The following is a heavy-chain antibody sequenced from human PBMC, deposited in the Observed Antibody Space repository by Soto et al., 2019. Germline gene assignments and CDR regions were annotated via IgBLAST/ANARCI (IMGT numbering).Heavy chain of an antibody. V-gene: IGHV1-8*01. CDR2: MNPNSGNT. D-gene: IGHD1-26*01. CDR1: GYTFTSYD. Sequence: QVQLVQSGDEVPKPGASVKVSCKASGYTFTSYDINWVRQATGQGLEWMGWMNPNSGNTGYAQKFQGRVTMTRNNSIITAYMELSSLRSEDTSVYYCARGRSGSYPYYYYYGIDVWGQGTTVTVSS. CDR3: ARGRSGSYPYYYYYGIDV. J-gene: IGHJ6*02.